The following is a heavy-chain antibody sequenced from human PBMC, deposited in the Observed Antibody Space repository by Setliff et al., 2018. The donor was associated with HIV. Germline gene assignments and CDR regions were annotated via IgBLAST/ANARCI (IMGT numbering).Heavy chain of an antibody. V-gene: IGHV5-51*01. CDR1: GYSFTTYW. D-gene: IGHD5-18*01. Sequence: PGESLKISCKGSGYSFTTYWIGWVRQMPGKGLEWMGMIYPGDSDTRYSLSFQGQVTISADKSISTAYLQWSSLRASDTAMYYCARLLMPRGFSYGSYYYYGMDVWGQGTAVTVSS. CDR3: ARLLMPRGFSYGSYYYYGMDV. J-gene: IGHJ6*02. CDR2: IYPGDSDT.